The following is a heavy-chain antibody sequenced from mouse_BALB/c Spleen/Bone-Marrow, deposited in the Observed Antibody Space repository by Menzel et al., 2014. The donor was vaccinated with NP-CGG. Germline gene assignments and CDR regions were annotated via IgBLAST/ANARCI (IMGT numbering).Heavy chain of an antibody. Sequence: VHLVESGPGLVQPSQSLSIPCTVSGFSLXSFGVHWIRQSPGKGLEWLGVIWRGGSTDYNAAFMSRLSITKDNSKSQVFFKMNSPQADDTAIYYCASTGAWTMDYWGQGTSVTVSS. J-gene: IGHJ4*01. V-gene: IGHV2-5*01. CDR1: GFSLXSFG. CDR2: IWRGGST. CDR3: ASTGAWTMDY. D-gene: IGHD4-1*02.